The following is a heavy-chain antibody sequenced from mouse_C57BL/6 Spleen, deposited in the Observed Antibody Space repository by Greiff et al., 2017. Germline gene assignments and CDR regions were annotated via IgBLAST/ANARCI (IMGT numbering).Heavy chain of an antibody. J-gene: IGHJ1*03. Sequence: EVMLVESGGGLVQPGGSLKLSCAASGFTFSDYGMAWVRQAPRKGPEWVAFISNLAYSIYYADTVTGRFTISRDNAKNTLYLELSSLRSEDTAMYYCARRGYGSSYWYFDVWGTGTTVTVSS. CDR2: ISNLAYSI. CDR1: GFTFSDYG. V-gene: IGHV5-15*01. CDR3: ARRGYGSSYWYFDV. D-gene: IGHD1-1*01.